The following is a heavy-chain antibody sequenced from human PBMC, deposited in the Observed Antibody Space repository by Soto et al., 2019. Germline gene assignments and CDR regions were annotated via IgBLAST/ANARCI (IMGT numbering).Heavy chain of an antibody. CDR2: ISAYNGNT. D-gene: IGHD1-7*01. CDR3: ARDELSVEMAN. Sequence: ASVKVSCKASGYTFTSYGISWVRQAPGQGLEWMGWISAYNGNTNYAQKFQGRVTITADESTSTVYMELSSLRSEDTAVYYCARDELSVEMANWGRGTLVTVSS. J-gene: IGHJ4*02. CDR1: GYTFTSYG. V-gene: IGHV1-18*01.